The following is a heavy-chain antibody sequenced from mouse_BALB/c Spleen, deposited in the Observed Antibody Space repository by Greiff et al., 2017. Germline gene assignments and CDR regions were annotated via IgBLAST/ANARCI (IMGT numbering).Heavy chain of an antibody. Sequence: EVQVVESGPSLVKPSQTLSLTCSVTGDSITSGYWNWIRKFPGNKLEYMGYISYSGSTYYNPSLKSRISITRDTSKNQYYLQLNSVTTEDTATYYCARPGNYVSYYAMDYWGQGTSVTVSS. V-gene: IGHV3-8*02. D-gene: IGHD2-1*01. CDR1: GDSITSGY. CDR3: ARPGNYVSYYAMDY. CDR2: ISYSGST. J-gene: IGHJ4*01.